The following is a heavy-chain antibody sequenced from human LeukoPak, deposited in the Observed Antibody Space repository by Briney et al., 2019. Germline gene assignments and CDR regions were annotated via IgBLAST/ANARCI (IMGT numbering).Heavy chain of an antibody. CDR2: ISYDGSNK. J-gene: IGHJ6*02. CDR1: GFTFSSYA. V-gene: IGHV3-30*04. D-gene: IGHD5-18*01. Sequence: GGSLRLSCAASGFTFSSYAMSWVRQAPGKGLEWVAVISYDGSNKYYADSVKGRFTISRDNSKNTLYLQMNSLRAEDTAVYYCARDLIRIQLWPYGMDVWGQGTTVTVSS. CDR3: ARDLIRIQLWPYGMDV.